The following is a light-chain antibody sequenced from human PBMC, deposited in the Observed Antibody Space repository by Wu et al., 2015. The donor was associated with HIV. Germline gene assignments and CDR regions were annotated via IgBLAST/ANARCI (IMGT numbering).Light chain of an antibody. CDR2: DAS. CDR3: QQRSNWPPWT. Sequence: AIQLTQSPSSLSASVGDTVTITCRASQDVSRDLAWYQHKGGKSPTLLIFDASTLRSGVPARFSGSGSGTDFTLTISSLQPEDFAVYYCQQRSNWPPWTFGQGTKVEIK. J-gene: IGKJ1*01. CDR1: QDVSRD. V-gene: IGKV1D-13*01.